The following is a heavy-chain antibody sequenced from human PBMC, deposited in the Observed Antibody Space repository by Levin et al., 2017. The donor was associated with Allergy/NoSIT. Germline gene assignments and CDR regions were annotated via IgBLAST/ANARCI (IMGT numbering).Heavy chain of an antibody. D-gene: IGHD3-22*01. Sequence: SQTLSLTCTVSGGSIGSYYWNWIRQAPGKGLEWIGYVFNTGTTYYSPSLKSRVTISVDTSKNQFSLKLTSVTAADTAIYYCARDNYFDSSGSYRLDYWGQGTLVTVSS. CDR3: ARDNYFDSSGSYRLDY. CDR1: GGSIGSYY. V-gene: IGHV4-59*01. CDR2: VFNTGTT. J-gene: IGHJ4*02.